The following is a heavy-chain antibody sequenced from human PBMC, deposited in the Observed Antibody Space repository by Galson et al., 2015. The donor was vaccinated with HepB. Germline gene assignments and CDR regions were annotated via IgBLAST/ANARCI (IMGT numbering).Heavy chain of an antibody. CDR1: GLTFSSAW. CDR3: ARDRYGDYLFDF. Sequence: SLRLSCATSGLTFSSAWMSWVRQAPGKGLEWVSYISSSSSTIYYADSVKGRFTISRDNAKYSLYLQMNSLRAEDTAVYFCARDRYGDYLFDFWGQGTLVTVSS. V-gene: IGHV3-48*01. D-gene: IGHD4-17*01. J-gene: IGHJ4*02. CDR2: ISSSSSTI.